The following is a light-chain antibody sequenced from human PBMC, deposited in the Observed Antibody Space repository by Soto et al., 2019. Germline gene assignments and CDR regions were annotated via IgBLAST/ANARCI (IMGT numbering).Light chain of an antibody. CDR1: QDISNY. V-gene: IGKV1-33*01. CDR3: QRYDNLRT. CDR2: DAS. J-gene: IGKJ1*01. Sequence: DIQMTQSPYSLSASVGDRVTTACQASQDISNYLNWYQQKPGKAPKLLFYDASNLETVVSSRFSGSGSRKDFTFISSSLQPEDIAKYCCQRYDNLRTFGQGTKVDI.